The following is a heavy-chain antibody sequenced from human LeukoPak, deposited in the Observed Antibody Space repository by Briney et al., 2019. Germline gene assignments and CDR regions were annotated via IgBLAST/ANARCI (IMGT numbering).Heavy chain of an antibody. CDR2: ISSRGSTI. V-gene: IGHV3-48*03. CDR3: AGTGYDIIFVY. CDR1: GFTFSSYE. D-gene: IGHD3-9*01. Sequence: GGSLRLSCAASGFTFSSYEINGVRQAPGKGLEWVSYISSRGSTIYYADSVKGRFTISRDNAKNSLYLQMNSLRAEDTAVYYCAGTGYDIIFVYWGQGTLVTVSS. J-gene: IGHJ4*02.